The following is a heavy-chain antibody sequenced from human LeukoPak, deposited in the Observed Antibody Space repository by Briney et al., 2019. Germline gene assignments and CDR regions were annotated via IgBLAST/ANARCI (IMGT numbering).Heavy chain of an antibody. D-gene: IGHD2-8*01. J-gene: IGHJ5*02. Sequence: ASVKVSCKASGYTFTSYAMNWVRKAPGQGLEWMGWINTNTGNPTYAQGFTGRFVFSLDTSVSTAYLQISSLKAEDTAVYYCARALGYCTNGVCYFNWFDPWGQGTLVTVPS. CDR1: GYTFTSYA. CDR3: ARALGYCTNGVCYFNWFDP. CDR2: INTNTGNP. V-gene: IGHV7-4-1*02.